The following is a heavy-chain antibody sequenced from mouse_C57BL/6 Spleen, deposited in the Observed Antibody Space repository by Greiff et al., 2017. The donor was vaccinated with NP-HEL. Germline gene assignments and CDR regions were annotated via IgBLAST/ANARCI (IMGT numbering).Heavy chain of an antibody. D-gene: IGHD1-1*01. J-gene: IGHJ4*01. CDR1: GYSFTGYF. CDR3: ARGGSRLSSYAMDY. CDR2: INPYNGDT. Sequence: VQLQQSGPELVKPGDSVKISCKASGYSFTGYFMNWVMQSHGKSLEWIGRINPYNGDTFYNQKFKGKATLTVDKSSSTAHMGLRSLTSEDSAVYYCARGGSRLSSYAMDYWGQGTSVTVSS. V-gene: IGHV1-20*01.